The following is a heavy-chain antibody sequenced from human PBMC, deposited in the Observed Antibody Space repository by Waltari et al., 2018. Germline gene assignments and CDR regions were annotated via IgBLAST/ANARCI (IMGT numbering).Heavy chain of an antibody. CDR3: ARVGSSSNYYYYMDV. V-gene: IGHV1-8*03. CDR1: GYTFTSSD. Sequence: QVQLVQSGAEVKKPGASVKVSCKASGYTFTSSDIKWVRQATGHGLEWMGWMNPNRGNTGYAQKFQGRVTITRNTSISTAYMELSSLRSEDTAVYYCARVGSSSNYYYYMDVWGKGTTVTISS. CDR2: MNPNRGNT. D-gene: IGHD6-6*01. J-gene: IGHJ6*03.